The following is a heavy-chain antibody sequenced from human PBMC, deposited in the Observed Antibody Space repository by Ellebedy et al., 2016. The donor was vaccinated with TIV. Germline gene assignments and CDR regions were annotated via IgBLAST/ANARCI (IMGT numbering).Heavy chain of an antibody. Sequence: GESLKISCAASGFTFSSHDMHWVRQATGKGLEWVSSIGRGGDTYYPDSVKGRFTISRDDAKNSLYLQMNSLRAEDTAVYYCAKASSAWTRDYGAGDWYFNLWGRGALLTVSS. J-gene: IGHJ2*01. CDR3: AKASSAWTRDYGAGDWYFNL. CDR2: IGRGGDT. V-gene: IGHV3-13*01. CDR1: GFTFSSHD. D-gene: IGHD6-19*01.